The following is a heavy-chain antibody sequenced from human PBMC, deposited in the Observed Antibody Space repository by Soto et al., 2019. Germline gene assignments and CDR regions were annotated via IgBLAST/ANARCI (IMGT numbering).Heavy chain of an antibody. Sequence: SETLSLTCTVSGGSVSSGSYYWSWILQPPGKGLEWIVYIYYIGSTNYNPSLKSRFTISVDTSKNQFSLKMSSVTAADTAVYYCARDGIAADSGYNWFDPWGQGTLVTVSS. CDR3: ARDGIAADSGYNWFDP. CDR1: GGSVSSGSYY. CDR2: IYYIGST. D-gene: IGHD6-13*01. J-gene: IGHJ5*02. V-gene: IGHV4-61*01.